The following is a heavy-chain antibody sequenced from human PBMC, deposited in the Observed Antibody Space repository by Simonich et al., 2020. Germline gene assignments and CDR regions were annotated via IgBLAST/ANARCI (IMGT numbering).Heavy chain of an antibody. CDR3: ARGALTGDYYYMDV. J-gene: IGHJ6*03. CDR2: TKPNRCGT. D-gene: IGHD7-27*01. V-gene: IGHV1-2*02. Sequence: QVQLVQSGAEVKKPGASVKVSCKASGSTSTGYYMHWVRQPPDKGSEGGGSTKPNRCGTNYAQKFQGKVTMTRDTSISTAYMELSRLRSDDTAVYYCARGALTGDYYYMDVWGKGTTVTVSS. CDR1: GSTSTGYY.